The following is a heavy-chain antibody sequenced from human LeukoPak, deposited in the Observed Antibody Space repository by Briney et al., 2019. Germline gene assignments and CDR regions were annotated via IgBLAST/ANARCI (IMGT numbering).Heavy chain of an antibody. J-gene: IGHJ3*02. Sequence: ASVKVSCKASGYTFTSYYMHWVRQAPGQGLEWMGIINPSGGSTSYAQKFQGRVTMTRDMSTSTVYMELSSLRSEDTAVYYCARGRDRGYSYGRDAFDIWGQGTMVTVSS. CDR1: GYTFTSYY. CDR2: INPSGGST. V-gene: IGHV1-46*01. CDR3: ARGRDRGYSYGRDAFDI. D-gene: IGHD5-18*01.